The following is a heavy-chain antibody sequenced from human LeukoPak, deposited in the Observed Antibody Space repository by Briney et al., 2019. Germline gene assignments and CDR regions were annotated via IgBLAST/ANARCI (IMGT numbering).Heavy chain of an antibody. CDR3: ASTGATMKAYGY. Sequence: SETLSLTCAVYGGSFSGYYWSWIRQPPGKGLEWIGEINHSGSTNYNPSLKSRVTISVDTSKNQFSLKLSSVTAADTAVYYCASTGATMKAYGYWGQGTLVTVSS. D-gene: IGHD1-26*01. CDR1: GGSFSGYY. V-gene: IGHV4-34*01. J-gene: IGHJ4*02. CDR2: INHSGST.